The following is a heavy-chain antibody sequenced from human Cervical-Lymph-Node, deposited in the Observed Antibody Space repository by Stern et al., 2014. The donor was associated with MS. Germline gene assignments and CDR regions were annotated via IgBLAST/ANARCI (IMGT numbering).Heavy chain of an antibody. Sequence: EVQLVQSGPEVKRPGESLKISCQASGYTFTSYWIGWVRHMPGKGLEVLTIILPGGSDMKYTPSSKGQVTISADKPSRTAYLQWNNLKASDTAIYYCARQRYFDDWGQGTLVTVSS. CDR1: GYTFTSYW. CDR3: ARQRYFDD. J-gene: IGHJ4*02. V-gene: IGHV5-51*01. CDR2: ILPGGSDM.